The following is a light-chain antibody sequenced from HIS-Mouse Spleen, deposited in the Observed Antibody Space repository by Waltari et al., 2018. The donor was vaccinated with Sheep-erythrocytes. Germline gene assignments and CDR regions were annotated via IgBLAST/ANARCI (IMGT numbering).Light chain of an antibody. V-gene: IGLV2-11*01. CDR2: DVS. CDR1: SSDVGGYNY. Sequence: QSALPQPRPVSGSPGQSVTISCTGTSSDVGGYNYVSWYQQHPSKAPKLMIYDVSKRPSGVPDRFSGSKSGNTASLTISGLQAEDEADYYCCSYAGSYNHVFATGTKVTVL. J-gene: IGLJ1*01. CDR3: CSYAGSYNHV.